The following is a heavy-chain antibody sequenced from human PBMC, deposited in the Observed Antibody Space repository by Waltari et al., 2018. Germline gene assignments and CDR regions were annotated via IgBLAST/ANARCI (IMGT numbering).Heavy chain of an antibody. D-gene: IGHD3-3*01. Sequence: QVQLVESGGGVVQPGRSLRLSCAASGFTFSTYAMHWVRQATGKGTGKGMGWVAVISNDGSNKYYADSVKGRFSISRDNSKNTLYLQMNSLRAEDTAVYYCAKDRPSLILNYYYYGMDVWGQGTTVTVSS. V-gene: IGHV3-30*18. CDR3: AKDRPSLILNYYYYGMDV. CDR2: ISNDGSNK. J-gene: IGHJ6*02. CDR1: GFTFSTYA.